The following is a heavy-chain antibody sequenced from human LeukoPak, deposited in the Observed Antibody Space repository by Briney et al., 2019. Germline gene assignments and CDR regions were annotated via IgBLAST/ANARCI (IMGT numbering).Heavy chain of an antibody. J-gene: IGHJ6*02. CDR3: ARDVQHIVVVTAIRLKSYYYGMDV. Sequence: ASVKVSCKASGYTFTGYYMHWVRQAPGQGLEWMGWINPNSGGTNYAQKFQGRVTMTRDTSISTAYMELGRLRSDDTAVYYCARDVQHIVVVTAIRLKSYYYGMDVWAKGPRSPSP. D-gene: IGHD2-21*02. CDR1: GYTFTGYY. CDR2: INPNSGGT. V-gene: IGHV1-2*02.